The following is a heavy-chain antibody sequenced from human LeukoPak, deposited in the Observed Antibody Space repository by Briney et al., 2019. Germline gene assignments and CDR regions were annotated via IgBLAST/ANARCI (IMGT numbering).Heavy chain of an antibody. J-gene: IGHJ4*02. Sequence: PSETLSLTCAVYGGSFSGYYWSWIRQPPGKGLEWIGEINHSGSTNYNPSLKSRVTISVDTSKNQFSLKLSSVTAADTAVYYCARVPPRYYYGSGSYYTAPFDYWGQGTLVAVSS. V-gene: IGHV4-34*01. CDR3: ARVPPRYYYGSGSYYTAPFDY. D-gene: IGHD3-10*01. CDR1: GGSFSGYY. CDR2: INHSGST.